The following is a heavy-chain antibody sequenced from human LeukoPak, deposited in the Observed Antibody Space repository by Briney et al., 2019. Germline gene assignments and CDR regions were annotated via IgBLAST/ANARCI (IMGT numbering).Heavy chain of an antibody. D-gene: IGHD6-19*01. V-gene: IGHV1-69*05. CDR1: GGTFSSYA. J-gene: IGHJ5*02. Sequence: SVKVSCKASGGTFSSYAISWVRQAPGQGLEWMGRIIPIFGTANYAQKFQGRVTITTDESTSTAYMELSSLRSEDTAVYYCARDPRPRLAGTWDSRFDPWGQGTLVTVSS. CDR3: ARDPRPRLAGTWDSRFDP. CDR2: IIPIFGTA.